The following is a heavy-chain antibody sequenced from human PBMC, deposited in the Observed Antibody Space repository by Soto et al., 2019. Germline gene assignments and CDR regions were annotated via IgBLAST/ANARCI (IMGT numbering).Heavy chain of an antibody. J-gene: IGHJ4*02. CDR3: ERGGVRYGSGRYSFDY. Sequence: QVQLQQWGAGLLKPSETLSLTCAVYGGSFSGYYWSWIRQPPGKGLEWIGEINHSGSTNYNPSLKSRVTISVDTSKNQFSLKLSSVTAADTAVYYCERGGVRYGSGRYSFDYWGQGTLVTVSS. CDR1: GGSFSGYY. CDR2: INHSGST. D-gene: IGHD3-10*01. V-gene: IGHV4-34*01.